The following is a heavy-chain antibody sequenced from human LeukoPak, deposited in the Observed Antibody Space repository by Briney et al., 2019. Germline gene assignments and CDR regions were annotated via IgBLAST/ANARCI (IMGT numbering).Heavy chain of an antibody. J-gene: IGHJ4*02. CDR1: GFTFSSYA. CDR3: AKIPTHYYGSGSSSSYFDY. CDR2: ISGSGGST. D-gene: IGHD3-10*01. V-gene: IGHV3-23*01. Sequence: GGSLRLSCAASGFTFSSYAMSWVRQAPGKGLEWVSAISGSGGSTYYADSVKGRFTISRDNSKNTLCLQMNSLRAEDTAVYYCAKIPTHYYGSGSSSSYFDYWGQGTLVTVSS.